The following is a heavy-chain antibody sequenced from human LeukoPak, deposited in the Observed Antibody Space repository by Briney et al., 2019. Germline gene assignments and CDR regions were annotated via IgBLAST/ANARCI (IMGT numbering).Heavy chain of an antibody. V-gene: IGHV1-2*02. Sequence: ASVKVSCKASGYTFTGYYMHWVRQAPGQGLEWMGWINPNSGGTNYAQKFQGRVAMTRDTSISTAHMELGRLRSDDTAVYYCARELSITMVRGATYNWFDPWGQGTLVTVSS. CDR1: GYTFTGYY. CDR2: INPNSGGT. D-gene: IGHD3-10*01. CDR3: ARELSITMVRGATYNWFDP. J-gene: IGHJ5*02.